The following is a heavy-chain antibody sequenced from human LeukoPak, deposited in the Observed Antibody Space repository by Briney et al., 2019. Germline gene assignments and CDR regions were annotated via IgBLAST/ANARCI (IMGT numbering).Heavy chain of an antibody. CDR3: ARVTGYMVEDYFDY. Sequence: SETLSLTCTVSGGSISSRSYYWGWIRQPPGKGLEWIGSIYYSGSTNYNPSLKSRVTISVDTSKNQFSLRLSSVTAADTAVYYCARVTGYMVEDYFDYWGHGTLVTVSS. CDR2: IYYSGST. J-gene: IGHJ4*01. V-gene: IGHV4-39*07. D-gene: IGHD6-13*01. CDR1: GGSISSRSYY.